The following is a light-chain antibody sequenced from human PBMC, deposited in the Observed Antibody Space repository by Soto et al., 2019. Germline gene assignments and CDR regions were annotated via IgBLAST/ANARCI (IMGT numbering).Light chain of an antibody. Sequence: EIVMTQSPATLSVSPGQRAPLSCRARQSVSSSYLAWYQQNPGQAPRLLIYGASSRATGIPDRFSGSGSGTDFTLTISRLEPEDFAVYYCQQYGSSPITFGQGTRLEI. CDR2: GAS. J-gene: IGKJ5*01. CDR3: QQYGSSPIT. V-gene: IGKV3-20*01. CDR1: QSVSSSY.